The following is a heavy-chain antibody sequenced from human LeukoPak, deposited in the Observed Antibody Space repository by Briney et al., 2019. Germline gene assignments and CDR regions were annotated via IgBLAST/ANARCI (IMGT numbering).Heavy chain of an antibody. D-gene: IGHD3-10*01. CDR3: AREEVNYGRYSGALDY. CDR1: GYTFTGYY. CDR2: MDPNSGDT. Sequence: PSVRVSCKASGYTFTGYYMHWVRQAPGQGLEWMGWMDPNSGDTHYAQKFQDRVTMTRDTSVSTAYMELSRVRSDDTAVYYCAREEVNYGRYSGALDYWGQGTLV. J-gene: IGHJ4*02. V-gene: IGHV1-2*02.